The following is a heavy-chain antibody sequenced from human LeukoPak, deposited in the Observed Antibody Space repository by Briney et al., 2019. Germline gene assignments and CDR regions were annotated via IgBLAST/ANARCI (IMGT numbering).Heavy chain of an antibody. CDR3: ARDSYSGSHSWFDP. V-gene: IGHV3-66*01. J-gene: IGHJ5*02. Sequence: GSLRLSCAASGFTVSSNYMTWVRQAPGKGLEWVSVIYSGGTTYYADSVKGRFTISRDNSKNTLYLQMNSLRVADTAMYYCARDSYSGSHSWFDPWGQGTLVTVSS. CDR1: GFTVSSNY. CDR2: IYSGGTT. D-gene: IGHD1-26*01.